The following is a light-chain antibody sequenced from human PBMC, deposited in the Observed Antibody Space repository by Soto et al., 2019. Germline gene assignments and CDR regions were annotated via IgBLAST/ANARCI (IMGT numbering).Light chain of an antibody. V-gene: IGKV3-20*01. CDR2: AAS. Sequence: EIALTQSPGTLSLSPGERATLSCRASQSINNRYLAWYQQKPGQAPRHLIYAASSRATGIPDRFSGSGSGTDITLTISRLEPEDFAVYYCQQFGSSPGFTFGPGTKVDIK. CDR3: QQFGSSPGFT. J-gene: IGKJ3*01. CDR1: QSINNRY.